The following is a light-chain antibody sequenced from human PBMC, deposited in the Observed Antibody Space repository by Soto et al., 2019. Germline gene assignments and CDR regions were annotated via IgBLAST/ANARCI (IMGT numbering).Light chain of an antibody. Sequence: EIVMTQSPATLSVSPGERATLSCRASQRVGSNLAWYQQKPXQAPRLLVYGASTRATGIPVRXXXXXSXXXXXXTINSLQSEDVAVYYCQQYNNWPWTFAQGTKVEIK. CDR3: QQYNNWPWT. CDR1: QRVGSN. V-gene: IGKV3-15*01. CDR2: GAS. J-gene: IGKJ1*01.